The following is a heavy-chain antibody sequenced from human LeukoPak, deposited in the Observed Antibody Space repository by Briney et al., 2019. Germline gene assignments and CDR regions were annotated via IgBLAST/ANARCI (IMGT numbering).Heavy chain of an antibody. D-gene: IGHD2-15*01. Sequence: GGSLRLSCAASGFTFSSYSMNWVRQAPGKGLEWVSYISSSSSTIYYADSVKGRFTISRDNAKNSLYLQMNSLRAEDTAVYYCARDRCSGGSCYSTYYYYYMDVWGKGTTVTVSS. J-gene: IGHJ6*03. CDR2: ISSSSSTI. CDR1: GFTFSSYS. V-gene: IGHV3-48*01. CDR3: ARDRCSGGSCYSTYYYYYMDV.